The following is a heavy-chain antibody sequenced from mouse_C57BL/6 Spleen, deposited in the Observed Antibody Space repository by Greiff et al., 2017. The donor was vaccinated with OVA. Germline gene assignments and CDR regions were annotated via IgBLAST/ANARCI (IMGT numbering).Heavy chain of an antibody. J-gene: IGHJ1*03. V-gene: IGHV7-3*01. Sequence: EVKLVESGGGLVQPGGSLSLSCAASGFTFTDYYMSWVRQPPGKALEWLGFIRNKANGYTTEYSASVKGRFTISRDNSQSILYLQMNALRAEDSATYYCARYIRREYDEGYFDVWGTGTTVTVSS. CDR1: GFTFTDYY. CDR3: ARYIRREYDEGYFDV. CDR2: IRNKANGYTT. D-gene: IGHD2-14*01.